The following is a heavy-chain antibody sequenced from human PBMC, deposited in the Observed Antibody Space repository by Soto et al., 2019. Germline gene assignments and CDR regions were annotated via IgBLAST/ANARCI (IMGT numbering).Heavy chain of an antibody. CDR3: ASPGGSYYTSVGYYYGMDV. J-gene: IGHJ6*02. V-gene: IGHV3-48*02. Sequence: EVQLVESGGGLVQPGGSLRLSCAASGFTFSSYTMNWVRQAPGKGLEWVSYISSSSSTICYADSVKGRFTISRDNAKNSLYLQMNSLRDEDTAVYYCASPGGSYYTSVGYYYGMDVWGQGTTVTVSS. CDR2: ISSSSSTI. CDR1: GFTFSSYT. D-gene: IGHD1-26*01.